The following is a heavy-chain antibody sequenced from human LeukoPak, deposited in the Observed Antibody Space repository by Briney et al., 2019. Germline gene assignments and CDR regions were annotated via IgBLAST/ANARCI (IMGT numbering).Heavy chain of an antibody. J-gene: IGHJ2*01. Sequence: GGSLRLSCAASGFTFSTYGMSWVRQTPGKGLEWVSGISTSGSRTDYADSVKGRFTISRDNSKNTLYLQMNSLRVEDTAVYYLAKDVGTAALFVFYFDLWGRGARVTVSS. D-gene: IGHD6-25*01. V-gene: IGHV3-23*01. CDR2: ISTSGSRT. CDR3: AKDVGTAALFVFYFDL. CDR1: GFTFSTYG.